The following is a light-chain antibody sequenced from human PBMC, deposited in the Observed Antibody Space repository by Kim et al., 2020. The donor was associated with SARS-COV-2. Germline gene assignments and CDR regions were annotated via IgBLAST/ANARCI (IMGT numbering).Light chain of an antibody. CDR2: DVS. Sequence: EIVLTQSPATLSLSPGERATLSCRASHSVNSYLVWYQQKPGQPPRLLIYDVSNRAIGIPARFSGSGSGTDFTLTISSLEPEDFAVYYCQQRSNWPPTFGQGTKVDIK. CDR3: QQRSNWPPT. CDR1: HSVNSY. J-gene: IGKJ1*01. V-gene: IGKV3-11*01.